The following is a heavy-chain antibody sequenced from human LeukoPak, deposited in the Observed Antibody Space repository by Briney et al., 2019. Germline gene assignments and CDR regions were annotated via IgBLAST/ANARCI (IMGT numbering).Heavy chain of an antibody. D-gene: IGHD3-9*01. CDR2: ISSSSSYI. CDR1: GFTFSSYS. J-gene: IGHJ4*02. V-gene: IGHV3-21*01. CDR3: ARGDVTILRYFDCPDY. Sequence: GGSLRLSCAASGFTFSSYSMNWVRQAPGKGLEWVSSISSSSSYIYYADSVKGRFTISRDNAKNSLYLQMYSLRAEDTAVYYCARGDVTILRYFDCPDYWGQGTLVTVSS.